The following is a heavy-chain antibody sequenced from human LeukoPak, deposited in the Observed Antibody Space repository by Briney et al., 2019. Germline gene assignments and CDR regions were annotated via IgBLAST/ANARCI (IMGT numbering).Heavy chain of an antibody. Sequence: PSETLSLTCAVYGGSFSGYYWSWIRQPPGKGLEWIGEINHSGSTNYNPPLKSRVTISVDTSKNQFSLKLSSVTAADTAVYYCARSLWWLQSVNWFDPWGQGTLVTVSS. CDR1: GGSFSGYY. CDR2: INHSGST. D-gene: IGHD5-12*01. J-gene: IGHJ5*02. CDR3: ARSLWWLQSVNWFDP. V-gene: IGHV4-34*01.